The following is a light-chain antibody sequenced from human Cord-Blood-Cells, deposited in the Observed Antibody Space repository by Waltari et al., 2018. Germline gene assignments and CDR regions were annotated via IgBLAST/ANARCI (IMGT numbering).Light chain of an antibody. CDR2: EGS. CDR1: SSDVGSYNL. CDR3: CSYAGSSTVV. V-gene: IGLV2-23*01. Sequence: QSALTQPASVSGSPGPSITISCTGTSSDVGSYNLVSWYQQHPGKAPKLMIYEGSKRPSGVSNRFSGSKSGNTASLTISVLQAEDEADYYCCSYAGSSTVVFGGGTKLTVL. J-gene: IGLJ2*01.